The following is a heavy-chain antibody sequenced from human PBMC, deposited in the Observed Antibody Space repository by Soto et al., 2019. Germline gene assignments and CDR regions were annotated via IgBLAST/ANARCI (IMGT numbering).Heavy chain of an antibody. CDR3: AREQQPNGFDP. V-gene: IGHV4-31*03. CDR2: FYYSGST. CDR1: GGSISSCGYY. Sequence: QVQLQESGPGLVKPSQTLSLTCTVSGGSISSCGYYWSWIRQHQGKGLEWIGYFYYSGSTHYNPSLKNRVTQSVDTSKNQFSLKLSSVTAADTAVYYCAREQQPNGFDPWGQGTLVTGAS. D-gene: IGHD6-13*01. J-gene: IGHJ5*02.